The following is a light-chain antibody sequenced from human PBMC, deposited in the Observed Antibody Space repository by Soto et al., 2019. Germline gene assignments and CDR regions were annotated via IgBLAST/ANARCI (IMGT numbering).Light chain of an antibody. J-gene: IGKJ4*01. CDR3: QQYGSSPLT. CDR1: QSVSSSY. Sequence: EIVLTQXPGTLSLSPGERATLSCRASQSVSSSYLAWYQQKPGQAPRLLIYDASSRATGIPDRFSGSGSGTDFTLTISRLEPDDFAVYYCQQYGSSPLTFGGGTKVEIK. V-gene: IGKV3-20*01. CDR2: DAS.